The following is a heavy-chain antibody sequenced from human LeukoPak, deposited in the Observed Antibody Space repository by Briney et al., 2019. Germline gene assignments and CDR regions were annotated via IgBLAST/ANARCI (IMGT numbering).Heavy chain of an antibody. D-gene: IGHD6-6*01. CDR2: ISGYNGKT. V-gene: IGHV1-18*01. J-gene: IGHJ6*03. Sequence: GASVKVSCKASGYTFSSYAFNWVRQAPGQGLEWMGWISGYNGKTNYAQKFQGRVTMATDTSTSTAYMELRSLSSDDTAVYYCARDPGSSSRVIYYYMDVWGKGTTVIVSS. CDR1: GYTFSSYA. CDR3: ARDPGSSSRVIYYYMDV.